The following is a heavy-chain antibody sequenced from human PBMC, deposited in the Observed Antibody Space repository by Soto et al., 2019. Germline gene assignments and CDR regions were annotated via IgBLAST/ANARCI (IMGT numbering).Heavy chain of an antibody. CDR1: GFTFRDYG. J-gene: IGHJ4*02. V-gene: IGHV3-33*01. D-gene: IGHD2-15*01. CDR3: VRDDCRGGTCYGGY. CDR2: IYYDGSGS. Sequence: QVQLVESGGGVVQPGGSLRLSCEASGFTFRDYGFHWVRQAPGKGLEWVAVIYYDGSGSDYEDSVRGRFIFSRDISTNTLYLQTNSLRAEDTAVYYCVRDDCRGGTCYGGYWGQGTRVTVSS.